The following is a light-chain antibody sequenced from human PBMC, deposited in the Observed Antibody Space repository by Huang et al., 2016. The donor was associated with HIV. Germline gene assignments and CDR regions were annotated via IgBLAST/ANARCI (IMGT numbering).Light chain of an antibody. J-gene: IGKJ2*01. CDR1: QDISNS. CDR3: QQYYSTPYT. V-gene: IGKV1-NL1*01. CDR2: AAS. Sequence: DIQMTQSPSSLSASVGDRVSITCRASQDISNSLAWYQQKPGKAPKLLLSAASRLESGVPSRFSGSGSGTDYTLTISSLQPEDFATYYWQQYYSTPYTFGQGTKLEIK.